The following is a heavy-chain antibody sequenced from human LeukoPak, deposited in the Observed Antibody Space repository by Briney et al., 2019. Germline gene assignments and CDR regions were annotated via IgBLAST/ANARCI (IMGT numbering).Heavy chain of an antibody. V-gene: IGHV1-8*03. J-gene: IGHJ4*02. CDR1: GYTFTSYY. CDR3: ARGWITLDY. Sequence: ASVKVSCKASGYTFTSYYMHWVRQATGQGLEWMGWMNPNSGNTGYAQKFQGRVTITRNTSISTAYMELSSLRSEDTAVYYCARGWITLDYWGQGTLVTVSS. D-gene: IGHD3-16*01. CDR2: MNPNSGNT.